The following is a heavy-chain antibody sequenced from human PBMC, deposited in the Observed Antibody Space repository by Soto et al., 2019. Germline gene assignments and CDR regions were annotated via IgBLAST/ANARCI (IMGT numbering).Heavy chain of an antibody. CDR3: AKGYMTTVTFDY. CDR2: ISAGDATT. V-gene: IGHV3-23*01. J-gene: IGHJ4*02. D-gene: IGHD4-17*01. CDR1: GFTFSSSA. Sequence: GGSLRLSCAASGFTFSSSAISWVRQAPGKGLEWVSAISAGDATTYYADSVKGRFTVSRDNSMNTLYLQMNSLRAEDTAVYYCAKGYMTTVTFDYWGQGTPVTVSS.